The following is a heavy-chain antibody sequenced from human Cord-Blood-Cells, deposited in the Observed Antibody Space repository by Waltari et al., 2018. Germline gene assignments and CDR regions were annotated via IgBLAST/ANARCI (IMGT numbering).Heavy chain of an antibody. V-gene: IGHV1-69*01. Sequence: QVQLVQSGAEVKKPGSSVKVSCKASGGTFSSYAISWVRQAPGQGVEWMGGIIPIFGTANYAQKFQGRVTITADESTSTAYMELSSLRSEDTAVYYCARGGSGSYYPNYWYFDLWGRGTLVTVSS. CDR3: ARGGSGSYYPNYWYFDL. D-gene: IGHD3-10*01. CDR2: IIPIFGTA. J-gene: IGHJ2*01. CDR1: GGTFSSYA.